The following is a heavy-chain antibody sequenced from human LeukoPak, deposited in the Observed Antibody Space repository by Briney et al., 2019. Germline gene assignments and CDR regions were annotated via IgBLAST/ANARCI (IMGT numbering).Heavy chain of an antibody. V-gene: IGHV3-74*01. Sequence: GGSLRLSCTSAGFTFSSYWMQWVRQAPGKGLVWVSRINSDGSSPSYADSVKGRFTISRDNSKNTLYLQMNNLSAEDTAVYYCARETSGSFPYWGQGTLVTVSS. CDR2: INSDGSSP. CDR1: GFTFSSYW. D-gene: IGHD2-15*01. CDR3: ARETSGSFPY. J-gene: IGHJ4*02.